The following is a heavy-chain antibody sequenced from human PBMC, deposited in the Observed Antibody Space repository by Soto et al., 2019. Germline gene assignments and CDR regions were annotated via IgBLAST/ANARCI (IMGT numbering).Heavy chain of an antibody. CDR1: GFTFNSYT. J-gene: IGHJ4*02. CDR2: ISGSGGST. D-gene: IGHD4-17*01. CDR3: SWLNTETTMAY. V-gene: IGHV3-23*01. Sequence: GGSLRLSCAASGFTFNSYTMSWVRQAPGKGLEWVSGISGSGGSTYYADSVKGRFTISRDNSKNTLYLQMNSLKTEDTAVYFCSWLNTETTMAYWGQGTLVTVSS.